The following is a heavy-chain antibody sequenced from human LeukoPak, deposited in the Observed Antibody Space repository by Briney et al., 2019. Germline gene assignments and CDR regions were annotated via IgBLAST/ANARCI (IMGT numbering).Heavy chain of an antibody. CDR1: GFTFSSYD. Sequence: GGSLRLSCAASGFTFSSYDMHWVRQATGKGLEWVSAIGTAGDTYYPGSVKGRFTISRENAKNSLYLQMNSLRAEDTAVYYCAKPVLAGYYDSSGYRGFDYWGQGTLVTVSS. CDR2: IGTAGDT. J-gene: IGHJ4*02. D-gene: IGHD3-22*01. CDR3: AKPVLAGYYDSSGYRGFDY. V-gene: IGHV3-13*01.